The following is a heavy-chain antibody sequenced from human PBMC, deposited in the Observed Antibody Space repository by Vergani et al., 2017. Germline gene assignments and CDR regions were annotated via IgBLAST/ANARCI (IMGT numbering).Heavy chain of an antibody. CDR2: ISDTSSAI. J-gene: IGHJ1*01. Sequence: QVDLVESGGGLVKPGESLRLSCTASGFPFSDYYMTWLRQAPGKGLEWIAYISDTSSAIFYADSARGRFTISRDNAKNSLFLQMNNLRPEDTAVYFCARALRPHGDFQFADWGRGTLVTVSS. V-gene: IGHV3-11*04. CDR1: GFPFSDYY. CDR3: ARALRPHGDFQFAD. D-gene: IGHD4-17*01.